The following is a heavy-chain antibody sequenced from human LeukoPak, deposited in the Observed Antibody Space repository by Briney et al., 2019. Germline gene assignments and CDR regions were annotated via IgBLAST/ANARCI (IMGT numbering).Heavy chain of an antibody. CDR2: ISTSEGKT. D-gene: IGHD1-26*01. V-gene: IGHV1-18*01. J-gene: IGHJ5*02. CDR3: ARDLGIVGPTTMGP. Sequence: ASVKVSCTPSGYTFIRYGISWVRQAPGQGLEWMGWISTSEGKTNYAQKFQGRVTMTTYTSTGTTYMELRNLRSDDTAVYYCARDLGIVGPTTMGPWGQGTLVTVSS. CDR1: GYTFIRYG.